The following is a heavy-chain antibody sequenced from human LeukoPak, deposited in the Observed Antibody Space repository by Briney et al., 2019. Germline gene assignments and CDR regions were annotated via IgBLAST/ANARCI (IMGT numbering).Heavy chain of an antibody. CDR1: GFTFSTYS. D-gene: IGHD2/OR15-2a*01. V-gene: IGHV3-48*01. J-gene: IGHJ5*02. CDR3: AKDVSNWFDP. CDR2: ISRSSDTI. Sequence: GSLRLSCAASGFTFSTYSMNWVRQAPEKGLEWVSYISRSSDTIYYADSVKGRFTVSRDNAKNSLFLQMNSLRAEDTAVYYCAKDVSNWFDPWGQGTLVTVSS.